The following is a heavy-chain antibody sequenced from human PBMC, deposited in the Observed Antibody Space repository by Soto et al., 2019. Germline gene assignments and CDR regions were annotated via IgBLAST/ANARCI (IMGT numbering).Heavy chain of an antibody. J-gene: IGHJ4*02. CDR1: GYTFTSYG. Sequence: ASVKVSCKASGYTFTSYGISWVRQAPGQGLEWMGWISAYNGNTNYAQKLQGRVTMTTDTSTSTAYMELRSLRSDDTAVYYCARPSYGDYDLDYFDYWGQGTLVTVSS. CDR3: ARPSYGDYDLDYFDY. D-gene: IGHD4-17*01. CDR2: ISAYNGNT. V-gene: IGHV1-18*01.